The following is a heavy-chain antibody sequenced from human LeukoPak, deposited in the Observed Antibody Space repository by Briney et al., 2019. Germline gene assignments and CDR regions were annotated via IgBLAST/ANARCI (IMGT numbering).Heavy chain of an antibody. V-gene: IGHV3-30*18. Sequence: PGGPLRLSCAASGFTFSSYGMHWVRQAPGKGLEWVAVISYDGSNKYYADSVKGRFTISRDNSKNTLYLQMNSLRAEDTAVYYCAKEATYYDILTGYRNEYYFDYWGQGTLVTVSS. CDR3: AKEATYYDILTGYRNEYYFDY. CDR1: GFTFSSYG. J-gene: IGHJ4*02. CDR2: ISYDGSNK. D-gene: IGHD3-9*01.